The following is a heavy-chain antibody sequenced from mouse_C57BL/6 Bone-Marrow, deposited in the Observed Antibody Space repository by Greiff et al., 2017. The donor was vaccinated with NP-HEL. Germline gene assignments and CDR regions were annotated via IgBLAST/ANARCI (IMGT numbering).Heavy chain of an antibody. V-gene: IGHV14-4*01. CDR3: TTYRGSRLFFDY. Sequence: EVKLVESGAELVRPGASVKLSCTASGFNIKDDYMHWVKQRPEQGLEWIGWIDPENGDTEYASKFQGKATITADTSSNTAYLQLSSLTSEDTAVYYCTTYRGSRLFFDYWGQGTTLTVSS. D-gene: IGHD1-1*01. J-gene: IGHJ2*01. CDR2: IDPENGDT. CDR1: GFNIKDDY.